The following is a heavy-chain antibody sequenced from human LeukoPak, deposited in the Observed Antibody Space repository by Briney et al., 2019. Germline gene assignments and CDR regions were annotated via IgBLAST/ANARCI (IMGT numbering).Heavy chain of an antibody. CDR1: GFTFSSYS. V-gene: IGHV3-13*01. CDR2: IGTAGDT. D-gene: IGHD3-22*01. CDR3: ARAPGGDYYDSSGYPFDY. Sequence: GGSLRLSCAASGFTFSSYSMNWVRQATGKGLEWVSAIGTAGDTYYPGSVKGRFTISRENAKNSLYLQMNSLRAGDTAVYYCARAPGGDYYDSSGYPFDYWGQGTLVTVSS. J-gene: IGHJ4*02.